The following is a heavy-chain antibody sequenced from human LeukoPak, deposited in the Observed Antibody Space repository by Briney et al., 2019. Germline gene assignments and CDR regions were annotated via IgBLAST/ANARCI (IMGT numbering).Heavy chain of an antibody. V-gene: IGHV3-30*02. CDR1: GFTFSTYA. D-gene: IGHD2-2*02. J-gene: IGHJ6*03. Sequence: PGGSLRLSCAASGFTFSTYAMSWVRQAPGKGLEWVAFIRYDGSNKYYADSVKGRFTISRDNSKNTLYLQMNSLRAEDTAVYYCAKAPNCSSTSCYTNYYYMDVWGKGTTVTVSS. CDR2: IRYDGSNK. CDR3: AKAPNCSSTSCYTNYYYMDV.